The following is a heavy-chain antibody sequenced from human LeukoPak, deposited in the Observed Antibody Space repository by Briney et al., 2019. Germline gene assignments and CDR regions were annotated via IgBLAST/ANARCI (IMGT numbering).Heavy chain of an antibody. CDR1: GFTFSSYG. CDR3: AKHPQYQIFDY. Sequence: GGSLRLSCAASGFTFSSYGMHWVRQAPGKGLEWVAVISYDGSNKYYADSVKGRFTISRDNSKNTLYLQMNSLRAEDTAVYYCAKHPQYQIFDYWGQGTLVTVSS. V-gene: IGHV3-30*18. D-gene: IGHD4-11*01. CDR2: ISYDGSNK. J-gene: IGHJ4*02.